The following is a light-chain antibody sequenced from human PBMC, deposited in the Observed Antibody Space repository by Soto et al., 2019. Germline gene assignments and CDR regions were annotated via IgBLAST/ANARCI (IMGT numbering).Light chain of an antibody. CDR3: QQGYSSPAT. CDR2: GSY. CDR1: QSIGKH. Sequence: DIQMTQSPSVLSASVGDRVTITCRASQSIGKHLNWYQQKPGTAPKFLIYGSYKLKSGVPSRFTGSGSGTDFTLTVNSLPAEDFATYYCQQGYSSPATFGQGTRLEI. J-gene: IGKJ5*01. V-gene: IGKV1-39*01.